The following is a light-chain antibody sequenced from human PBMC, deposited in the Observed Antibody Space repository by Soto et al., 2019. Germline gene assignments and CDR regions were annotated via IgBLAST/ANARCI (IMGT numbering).Light chain of an antibody. CDR1: QGNNSY. CDR3: QQYTGYPWT. CDR2: AAS. J-gene: IGKJ1*01. Sequence: IWMTQSLSLLSASTGDRVTISCRMSQGNNSYLAWYQQNPGKAPELLIYAASTLQIGVPSRLSGSGSGTDFTLTISGLQSDDFATLYCQQYTGYPWTFGQGTKVEI. V-gene: IGKV1D-8*01.